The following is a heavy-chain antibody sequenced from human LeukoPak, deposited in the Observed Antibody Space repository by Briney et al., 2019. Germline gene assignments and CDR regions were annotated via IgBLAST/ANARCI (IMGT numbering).Heavy chain of an antibody. V-gene: IGHV3-23*01. J-gene: IGHJ6*03. CDR3: ARKGIGSSRYQNMDV. CDR2: ISIDGGRT. CDR1: GFTFSSYA. Sequence: PGRSLTLSCAASGFTFSSYAMSWVRQAPGKGPEWVSTISIDGGRTYYADSVKGRLTVSRDTSTNTLYLQMNSLRAEEKAVYYCARKGIGSSRYQNMDVWGKGTTVTVSS. D-gene: IGHD6-25*01.